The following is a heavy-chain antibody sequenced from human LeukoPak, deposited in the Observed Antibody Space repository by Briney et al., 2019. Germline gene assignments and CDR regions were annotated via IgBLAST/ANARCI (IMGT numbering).Heavy chain of an antibody. CDR3: ASPHVLLWFGELNY. J-gene: IGHJ4*02. D-gene: IGHD3-10*01. Sequence: SVKVSCKASGGTFSSYAISWVRQAPGQGLEWMGGIIPIFGTANYAQKFQGRVTITADESTSTAYMELSSLRSEDTAVYYCASPHVLLWFGELNYWGQGTLVTVSS. V-gene: IGHV1-69*13. CDR1: GGTFSSYA. CDR2: IIPIFGTA.